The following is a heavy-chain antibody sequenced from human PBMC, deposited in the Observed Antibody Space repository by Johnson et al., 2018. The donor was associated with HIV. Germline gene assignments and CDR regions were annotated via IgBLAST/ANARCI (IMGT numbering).Heavy chain of an antibody. CDR1: GFTFSSYD. J-gene: IGHJ3*02. Sequence: QMQLVESGGGLVQPGGSLRLSCVASGFTFSSYDMHWVRQATGKGLEWVSGISYDGSNKYYADSVKGRFTISRDNSKNTLFLQMNSLKTEDTGVYYCSTFFVVGTETGAFDIWGQGTLVTVSS. V-gene: IGHV3-30-3*01. CDR2: ISYDGSNK. D-gene: IGHD2-21*02. CDR3: STFFVVGTETGAFDI.